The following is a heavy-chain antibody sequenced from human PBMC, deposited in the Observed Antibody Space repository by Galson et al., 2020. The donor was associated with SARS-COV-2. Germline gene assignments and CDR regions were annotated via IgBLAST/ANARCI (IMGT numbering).Heavy chain of an antibody. CDR2: ISVVNVGKT. CDR1: GFTFSSYG. J-gene: IGHJ4*02. Sequence: GGSLRLSCVGSGFTFSSYGMTWVRQAPGKGLEWVAGISVVNVGKTYYADSVKGRFTMSRDNSRNTVYLQMDSLRAEDTAIYYCAKGFYSGRWQCDFDCWGQGTLVSVSS. V-gene: IGHV3-23*01. D-gene: IGHD5-12*01. CDR3: AKGFYSGRWQCDFDC.